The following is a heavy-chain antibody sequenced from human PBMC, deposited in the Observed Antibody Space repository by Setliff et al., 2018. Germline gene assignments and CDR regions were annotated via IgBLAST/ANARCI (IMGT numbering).Heavy chain of an antibody. CDR1: GESFSNNY. J-gene: IGHJ4*02. CDR2: SDHGGNT. CDR3: AGTPARGTTWLSPFDY. D-gene: IGHD5-12*01. Sequence: PSETLSLTCSVYGESFSNNYWSWIRQSPGKGLEWIGESDHGGNTTIHPSLKSRVTMLVDTSKNQFSLKMTSVTAADTAMYYCAGTPARGTTWLSPFDYWGQGTLVTVSS. V-gene: IGHV4-34*01.